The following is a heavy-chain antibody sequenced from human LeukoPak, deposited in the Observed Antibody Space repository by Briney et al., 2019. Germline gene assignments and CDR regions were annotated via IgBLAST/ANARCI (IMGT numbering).Heavy chain of an antibody. J-gene: IGHJ2*01. V-gene: IGHV4-34*01. CDR3: ARGVDL. Sequence: PSETLSLTCGVSSGSLSGYYWRWIRQPPGGGLEWLGEMNHSGSPNYNPSLKSRVTISGDTSKKQFSLTLTSVTAADTGVYYCARGVDLWGRGTPVTVSS. CDR1: SGSLSGYY. CDR2: MNHSGSP.